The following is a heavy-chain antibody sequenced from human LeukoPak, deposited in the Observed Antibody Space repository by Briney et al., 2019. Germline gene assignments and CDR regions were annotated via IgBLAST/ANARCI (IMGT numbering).Heavy chain of an antibody. V-gene: IGHV1-18*01. CDR1: GYTFTSYG. CDR2: ISAYNGNT. J-gene: IGHJ5*02. CDR3: ARGTFRYNWNYWFDP. Sequence: ASVTVSCKASGYTFTSYGISWVRQAPGQGLEWMGWISAYNGNTNYAQKLQGRVTMTTDTSTSTAYMELRSLRSDDTAVYYCARGTFRYNWNYWFDPWGQGTLVTVSS. D-gene: IGHD1-7*01.